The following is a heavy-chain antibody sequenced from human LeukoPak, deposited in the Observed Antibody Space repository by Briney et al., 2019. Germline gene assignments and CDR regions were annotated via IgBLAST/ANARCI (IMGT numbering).Heavy chain of an antibody. CDR3: ARIYSSGWYYYYYYMDV. Sequence: PSETLSLTCTVSGGSISSYYWSSIRQPPGKGLEWIGCIYYSGSTNYNPSLKSRVTISVDTSKNQFSLKLSSVTAADTAVYYCARIYSSGWYYYYYYMDVWGKGTTVTVSS. CDR1: GGSISSYY. D-gene: IGHD6-19*01. CDR2: IYYSGST. J-gene: IGHJ6*03. V-gene: IGHV4-59*01.